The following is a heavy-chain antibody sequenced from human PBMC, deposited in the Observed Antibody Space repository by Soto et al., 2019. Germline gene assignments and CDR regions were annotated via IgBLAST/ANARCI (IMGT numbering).Heavy chain of an antibody. V-gene: IGHV4-39*01. D-gene: IGHD1-26*01. Sequence: QLQLQESGPGLVKPSETLSLTCTVSNGSISSISSRRSYWGWIRQPPGKGLEWIGSVHHSGSTYYNPPLKSRITISVDTSKNQFSLKLSCVTAADTAVYYCARLDWDLQFDPWGQGTLVIVSS. CDR2: VHHSGST. CDR1: NGSISSISSRRSY. J-gene: IGHJ5*02. CDR3: ARLDWDLQFDP.